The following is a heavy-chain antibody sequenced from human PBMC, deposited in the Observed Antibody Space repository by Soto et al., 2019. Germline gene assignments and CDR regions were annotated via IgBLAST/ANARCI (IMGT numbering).Heavy chain of an antibody. V-gene: IGHV1-69*02. CDR3: TIGSWSGEVFDI. J-gene: IGHJ3*02. CDR1: GGTFSTYS. CDR2: IIPMLGRS. Sequence: QVQLVQSGAEVKKPGSAVKVSCKDSGGTFSTYSMFWVRQAPGQGLEWMGRIIPMLGRSNYAQKFQGRGTISAAKSTGTAYMELSSLRSEDTALYYCTIGSWSGEVFDIWGQGTMVTVSS. D-gene: IGHD2-21*01.